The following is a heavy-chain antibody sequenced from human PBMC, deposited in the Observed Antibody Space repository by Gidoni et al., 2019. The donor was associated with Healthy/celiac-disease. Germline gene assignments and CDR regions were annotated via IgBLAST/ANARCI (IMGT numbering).Heavy chain of an antibody. D-gene: IGHD3-10*01. V-gene: IGHV3-30-3*01. CDR1: GFTFSSYA. CDR2: ISYDGSNK. CDR3: ARVPGGSGSSFDY. J-gene: IGHJ4*02. Sequence: QVQLVESGGGVVQPGRSLRLSCAASGFTFSSYAMHWVRQAPGKGLEWVAVISYDGSNKFYADSVKGRFTISRDNSKNTLYLQMNSLRAEDTAVYYCARVPGGSGSSFDYWGQGTLVTVSS.